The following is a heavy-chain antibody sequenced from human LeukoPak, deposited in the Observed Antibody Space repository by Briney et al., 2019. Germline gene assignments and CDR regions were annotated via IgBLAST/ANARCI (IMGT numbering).Heavy chain of an antibody. CDR3: APGRGRSWTSRFDP. CDR1: GFTFSSYE. J-gene: IGHJ5*02. Sequence: GGSLRLSCAASGFTFSSYEMNWVRQAPGKGLECVSYITSNGSTIYYADSVKGRFTISRDNAKHSLYLQMNSLRGEDTAVYYCAPGRGRSWTSRFDPWGQGTLVTVSS. V-gene: IGHV3-48*03. CDR2: ITSNGSTI. D-gene: IGHD6-13*01.